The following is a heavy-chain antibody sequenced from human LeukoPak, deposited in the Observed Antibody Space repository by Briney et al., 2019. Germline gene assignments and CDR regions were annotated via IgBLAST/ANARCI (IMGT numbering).Heavy chain of an antibody. CDR3: TRAGRYSGYDYSDY. V-gene: IGHV3-23*01. Sequence: GGSLRLSCAASRFTFSTYAMSWVRRAPGKGLEWVSGISGSGNSAYYADSVKGRFTISRDNSKNTLYLQMNSLKTEDTAVYYCTRAGRYSGYDYSDYWGQGTLVTVSS. CDR1: RFTFSTYA. J-gene: IGHJ4*02. CDR2: ISGSGNSA. D-gene: IGHD5-12*01.